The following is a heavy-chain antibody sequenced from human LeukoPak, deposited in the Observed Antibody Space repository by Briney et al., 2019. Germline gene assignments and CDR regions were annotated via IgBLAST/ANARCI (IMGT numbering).Heavy chain of an antibody. Sequence: SETLSLTCTVSGGSISSSSYYWGWIRQPPGKGLEWIGSIYYSGSTYYNPSLKSRVTISVDTSKNQFSLKLYSVTAADTAVYYCARSRSGYSYDHAAFEIWGQGTMVTVSS. CDR3: ARSRSGYSYDHAAFEI. V-gene: IGHV4-39*07. CDR2: IYYSGST. J-gene: IGHJ3*02. CDR1: GGSISSSSYY. D-gene: IGHD5-18*01.